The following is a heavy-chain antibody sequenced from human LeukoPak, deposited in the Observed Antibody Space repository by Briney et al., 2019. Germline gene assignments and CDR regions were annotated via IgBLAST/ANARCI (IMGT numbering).Heavy chain of an antibody. J-gene: IGHJ4*02. Sequence: GGSLRLSCAASGFAFSSYGMHWVRQAPGKGLEWVAYIHYDSSTEDYADSVKGRFTISRDNSKNTLYLQMNNLRAEDTAVYYCAKASTFYFDYWGQGTLVTVSS. CDR3: AKASTFYFDY. D-gene: IGHD1-1*01. CDR1: GFAFSSYG. V-gene: IGHV3-30*02. CDR2: IHYDSSTE.